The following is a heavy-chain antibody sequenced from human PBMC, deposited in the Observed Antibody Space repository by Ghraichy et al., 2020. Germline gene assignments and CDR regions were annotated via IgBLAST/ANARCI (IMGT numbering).Heavy chain of an antibody. D-gene: IGHD5-18*01. V-gene: IGHV2-70*11. CDR1: GFSLSTSGMC. Sequence: SGPTLVKPTQTLTLTCTFSGFSLSTSGMCVSWIRQPPGKALEWLARIDWDDDKYYSTSLKTRLTISKDTSKDQVVLTMTNMDPVDTATYYCARSRGYNYVYYLDYWGQGTLVTVSS. J-gene: IGHJ4*02. CDR2: IDWDDDK. CDR3: ARSRGYNYVYYLDY.